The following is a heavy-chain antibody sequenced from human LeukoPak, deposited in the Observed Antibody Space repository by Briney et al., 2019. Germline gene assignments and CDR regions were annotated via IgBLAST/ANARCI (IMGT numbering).Heavy chain of an antibody. Sequence: ASVKVSCKASGYTFTSYYMHWVRQAPGQGLEWMGIINPSGGSTSYAQKFQGRVTMTRDTSTSTVYMELSSLRSEDTAVYYCARDALYSGSYWGYFDYWGQGTLVTVPS. J-gene: IGHJ4*02. V-gene: IGHV1-46*01. CDR3: ARDALYSGSYWGYFDY. CDR1: GYTFTSYY. CDR2: INPSGGST. D-gene: IGHD1-26*01.